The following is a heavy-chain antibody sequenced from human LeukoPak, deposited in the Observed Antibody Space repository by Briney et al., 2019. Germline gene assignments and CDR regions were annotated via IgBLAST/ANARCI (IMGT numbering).Heavy chain of an antibody. D-gene: IGHD2-2*02. Sequence: PSETLSLTCTVSGGSISSYYWSWIRQPPGKGLEWIGYIYYSGSTNYNPSLKSRVTISVDTSKNQFSLKLSSVTAADTAVYYCARANRYCSSTSCYTGYFDYWGQGTLVTVSS. CDR2: IYYSGST. V-gene: IGHV4-59*08. CDR1: GGSISSYY. J-gene: IGHJ4*02. CDR3: ARANRYCSSTSCYTGYFDY.